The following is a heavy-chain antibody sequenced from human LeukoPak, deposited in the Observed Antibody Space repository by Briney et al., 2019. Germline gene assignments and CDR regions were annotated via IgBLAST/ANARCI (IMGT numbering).Heavy chain of an antibody. V-gene: IGHV3-48*01. Sequence: GSLRLSCAASGFTFSTYSMKWVRQAPGKGLEWVSYISDSSAMYYADSVRGRFTISRENDKNSLFLQMNSLRAEDTAVYYCARDGGYSGYDADCWGQGTLVTVSS. D-gene: IGHD5-12*01. CDR3: ARDGGYSGYDADC. CDR1: GFTFSTYS. CDR2: ISDSSAM. J-gene: IGHJ4*02.